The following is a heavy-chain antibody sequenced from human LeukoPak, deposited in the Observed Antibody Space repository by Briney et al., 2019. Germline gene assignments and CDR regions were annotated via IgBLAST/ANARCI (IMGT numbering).Heavy chain of an antibody. Sequence: GGSLRLSCAASGFTFSNFWMSWVRQAPGKGLEWVANIKQDGSEKYYVDSVKGRFTISRDNAKNSLYLQMNSLRAEDTAVYYCARLDNWNYPYWGQGTLVTVSS. D-gene: IGHD1-7*01. J-gene: IGHJ4*02. CDR1: GFTFSNFW. V-gene: IGHV3-7*03. CDR2: IKQDGSEK. CDR3: ARLDNWNYPY.